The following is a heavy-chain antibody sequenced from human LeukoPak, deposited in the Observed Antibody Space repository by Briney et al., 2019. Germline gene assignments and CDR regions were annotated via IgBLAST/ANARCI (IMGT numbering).Heavy chain of an antibody. CDR3: ARSGTKTNGFDY. CDR2: IYYSGST. CDR1: GASFSSGDQY. J-gene: IGHJ4*02. V-gene: IGHV4-61*08. Sequence: SQTLSLTCTVSGASFSSGDQYWSWIRQPPGKGLEWIGYIYYSGSTNYSPSLQSRVTISVDTSRNQFSLRLSSVTAADTAMYYCARSGTKTNGFDYWGQGTLVTVSS. D-gene: IGHD2-8*01.